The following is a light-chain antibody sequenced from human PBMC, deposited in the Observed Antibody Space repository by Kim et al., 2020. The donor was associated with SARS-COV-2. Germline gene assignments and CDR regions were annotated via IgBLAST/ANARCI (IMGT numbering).Light chain of an antibody. Sequence: GQSITISCTGTSSDVGSYNLFSWYQHHPGKAPKLMIYEDTKRPSGVSNRFSGSKSGNTASLTISGLHAEDEADYYCCSYAGSSTYVFGTGTKVTVL. J-gene: IGLJ1*01. CDR3: CSYAGSSTYV. CDR2: EDT. V-gene: IGLV2-23*01. CDR1: SSDVGSYNL.